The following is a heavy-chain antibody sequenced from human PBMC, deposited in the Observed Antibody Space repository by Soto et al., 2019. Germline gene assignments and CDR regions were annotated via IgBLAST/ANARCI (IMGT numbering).Heavy chain of an antibody. Sequence: GSLRLSCAASGFTFSSYEMNWVRQAPGKGLEWVSYISSSGSTIYYADSVKGRFTISRDNAKNSLYLQMNGLRAEDTAVYYCARGRMVVAKTYGMDVWGQGTTVTVSS. J-gene: IGHJ6*02. CDR1: GFTFSSYE. CDR2: ISSSGSTI. D-gene: IGHD2-15*01. CDR3: ARGRMVVAKTYGMDV. V-gene: IGHV3-48*03.